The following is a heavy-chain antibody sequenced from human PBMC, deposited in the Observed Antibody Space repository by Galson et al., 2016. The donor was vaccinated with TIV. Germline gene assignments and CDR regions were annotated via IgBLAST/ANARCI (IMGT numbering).Heavy chain of an antibody. CDR1: GYSFLSYG. Sequence: SVKVSCKASGYSFLSYGMTWVRQAPGRGLEWLGWISAYNGDIKSARKFQGRVTMTTDTSTNTAYMELRSLGSDDTAVYYCATELYCSCISCYYYYGLDVWGHGTTVTVSS. D-gene: IGHD2-2*01. CDR2: ISAYNGDI. CDR3: ATELYCSCISCYYYYGLDV. J-gene: IGHJ6*02. V-gene: IGHV1-18*04.